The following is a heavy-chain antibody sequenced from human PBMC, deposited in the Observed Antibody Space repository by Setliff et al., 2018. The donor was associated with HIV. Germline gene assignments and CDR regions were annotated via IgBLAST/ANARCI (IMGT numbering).Heavy chain of an antibody. D-gene: IGHD2-8*01. CDR1: GGSISSHY. Sequence: LSLTCTVSGGSISSHYWSWIRQPPGKGLEWTGSVYYSGSTNYNPSLKSRITISLDPSKSQFCLKLGSVTAAYTAVYFCSTVVTLAYCHDGLCPAFDPWGQGALVTVSS. J-gene: IGHJ5*02. CDR3: STVVTLAYCHDGLCPAFDP. V-gene: IGHV4-59*11. CDR2: VYYSGST.